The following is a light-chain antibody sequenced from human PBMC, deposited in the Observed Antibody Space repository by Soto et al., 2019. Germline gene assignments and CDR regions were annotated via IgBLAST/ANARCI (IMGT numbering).Light chain of an antibody. CDR3: QQYNNWPGT. V-gene: IGKV3-15*01. J-gene: IGKJ1*01. CDR1: QSVSSN. Sequence: EIVMPQSPATLSVSPGEIDTLACRASQSVSSNLAWYQQNTCQAPRLLIYGASTRDTGIPARFSGSGSGTEFPLTISSLQAEDFAVYYCQQYNNWPGTFGQGNKVVTK. CDR2: GAS.